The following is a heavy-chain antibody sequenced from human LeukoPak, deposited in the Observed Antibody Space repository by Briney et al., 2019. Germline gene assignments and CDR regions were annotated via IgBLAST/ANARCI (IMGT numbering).Heavy chain of an antibody. D-gene: IGHD3-10*01. V-gene: IGHV3-53*01. CDR3: SRPPDYGSGSWFDY. CDR2: IYGGGST. Sequence: PGGSLRLSCAASGFTVSSNYRSWVRQAPGKGLEWVSVIYGGGSTYYADSVKGRFTISRDNSKNTLYPQINMLRAEGTAVYYCSRPPDYGSGSWFDYWGEGTLVTVSS. J-gene: IGHJ4*02. CDR1: GFTVSSNY.